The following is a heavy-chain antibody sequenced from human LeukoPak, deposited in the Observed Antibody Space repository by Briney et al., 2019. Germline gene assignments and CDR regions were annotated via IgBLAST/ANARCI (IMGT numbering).Heavy chain of an antibody. V-gene: IGHV3-23*01. CDR3: AKLLWFGELGGGPFDI. Sequence: GGSLRLSCAASGFNFRFYAMTWVRQAPGKGLEWVSSVSGGGDNTYYADSVKGRFSISRDNSKNTLYQQMNSLRAEDTAIYYCAKLLWFGELGGGPFDIWGQGTMVTVSS. CDR2: VSGGGDNT. CDR1: GFNFRFYA. D-gene: IGHD3-10*01. J-gene: IGHJ3*02.